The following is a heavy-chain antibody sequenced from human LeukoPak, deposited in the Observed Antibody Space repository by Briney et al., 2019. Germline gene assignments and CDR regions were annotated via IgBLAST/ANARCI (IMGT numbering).Heavy chain of an antibody. Sequence: PGGSLRLSCAASGFSFINYWMSWVRQAPGKGLEWVANINQDGSANYYVDSVKGRFTISRDNTKKSLYLHMNSLRGEDTAVYYCARIGYSSSSFDYWGQGTLVTVSS. CDR2: INQDGSAN. D-gene: IGHD6-6*01. V-gene: IGHV3-7*01. CDR3: ARIGYSSSSFDY. J-gene: IGHJ4*02. CDR1: GFSFINYW.